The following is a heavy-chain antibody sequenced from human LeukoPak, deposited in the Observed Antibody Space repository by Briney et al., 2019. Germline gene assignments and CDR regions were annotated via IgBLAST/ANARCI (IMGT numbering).Heavy chain of an antibody. Sequence: GGSLRLSCAASGFTFSSYGIHWVRQAPGKGLEWVALISSDGSNKDYANSVKGRFTISRDNSKNTLYLQMNNLRTDDTAVYYCAIGLYYYGSGTYYTLSYWGQGTLVTVSS. CDR1: GFTFSSYG. CDR3: AIGLYYYGSGTYYTLSY. CDR2: ISSDGSNK. V-gene: IGHV3-30*03. J-gene: IGHJ4*02. D-gene: IGHD3-10*01.